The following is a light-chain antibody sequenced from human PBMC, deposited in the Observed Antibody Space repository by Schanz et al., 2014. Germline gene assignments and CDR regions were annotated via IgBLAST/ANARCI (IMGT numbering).Light chain of an antibody. Sequence: EIVMTQSPATLSVSPGERATLSCRASQSVSSNLAWYQQKPGQAPRLLIYGTSSRATGISDRFTGSGSGTDFTLTISRLEPEDFAVYYCQQYGDSPGTFGQGTRLDIE. V-gene: IGKV3-20*01. CDR3: QQYGDSPGT. CDR1: QSVSSN. J-gene: IGKJ5*01. CDR2: GTS.